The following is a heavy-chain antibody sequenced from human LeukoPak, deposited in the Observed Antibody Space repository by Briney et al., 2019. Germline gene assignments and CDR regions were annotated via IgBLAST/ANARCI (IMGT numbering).Heavy chain of an antibody. D-gene: IGHD1-26*01. V-gene: IGHV3-23*01. CDR2: IYTTHFT. Sequence: PGGSLRLSCAASGFTFNTYAMSWVRQAPGKGLEWVSTIYTTHFTYHADSVKGRFTVSRDDSKNTLYLQMNSLRAEDTALYYCAKDYLKGNGTYDAFDVWGQGTMVTVSS. J-gene: IGHJ3*01. CDR3: AKDYLKGNGTYDAFDV. CDR1: GFTFNTYA.